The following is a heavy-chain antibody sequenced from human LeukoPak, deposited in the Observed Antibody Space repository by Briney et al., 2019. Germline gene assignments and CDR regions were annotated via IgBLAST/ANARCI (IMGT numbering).Heavy chain of an antibody. CDR1: GGSISSYY. CDR3: ARRLESRGWFDP. CDR2: IYYSGST. D-gene: IGHD6-6*01. Sequence: SETLSLTCTVSGGSISSYYWSWIRQPPGKGLEWIGYIYYSGSTNYNPSLKSRVTISVDTSKNQFSLKLSSVTAADTAVYYCARRLESRGWFDPWGQGTLVTVSS. V-gene: IGHV4-59*08. J-gene: IGHJ5*02.